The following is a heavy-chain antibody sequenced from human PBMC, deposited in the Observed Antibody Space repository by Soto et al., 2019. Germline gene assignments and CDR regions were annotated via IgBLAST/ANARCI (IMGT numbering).Heavy chain of an antibody. CDR1: DFSFGSHT. CDR2: ISSATTYI. V-gene: IGHV3-21*01. D-gene: IGHD7-27*01. CDR3: ARKILTGDHQGPFDL. Sequence: PGGSLRLSCAASDFSFGSHTMALVRQSPGKGLEWVPSISSATTYILYVDSVRGRFTISRDNAKKSLFLQMDSLTADDTAVYFCARKILTGDHQGPFDLWGQGKMVTVSS. J-gene: IGHJ3*01.